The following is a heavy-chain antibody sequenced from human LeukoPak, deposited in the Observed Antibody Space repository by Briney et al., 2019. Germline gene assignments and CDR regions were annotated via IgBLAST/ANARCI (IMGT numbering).Heavy chain of an antibody. CDR3: AKEMAHSPHSSGTYWSDGGVGLDY. V-gene: IGHV3-7*01. Sequence: GGSLRLSCAASGFTFTDFWMSWVRQAPGKGLEWVANIKRDGSEKYYVDSVKGRFTISRDNPKNSLYLQLNSLRTEDTAVYYCAKEMAHSPHSSGTYWSDGGVGLDYWGQGTLVTVSS. CDR2: IKRDGSEK. CDR1: GFTFTDFW. D-gene: IGHD3-10*01. J-gene: IGHJ4*02.